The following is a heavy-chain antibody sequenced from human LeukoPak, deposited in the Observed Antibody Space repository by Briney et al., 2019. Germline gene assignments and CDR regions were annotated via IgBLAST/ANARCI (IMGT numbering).Heavy chain of an antibody. V-gene: IGHV4-34*08. Sequence: GSLRLSCAASGFTFSSYAMSWVRQPPGKGLEWIGEINHSGSTNYNPSLKSRVTMSVDTSKNQFSLKLSSVTAADTAVYYCATRTLYYYYGMDVWGQGTTVTVSS. CDR1: GFTFSSYA. CDR2: INHSGST. CDR3: ATRTLYYYYGMDV. J-gene: IGHJ6*02. D-gene: IGHD1-14*01.